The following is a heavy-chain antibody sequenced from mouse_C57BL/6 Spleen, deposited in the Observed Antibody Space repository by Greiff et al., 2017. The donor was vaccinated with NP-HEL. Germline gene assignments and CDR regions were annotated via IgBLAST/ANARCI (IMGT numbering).Heavy chain of an antibody. CDR3: ARGLVYYFDY. V-gene: IGHV1-4*01. CDR2: INPSSGYT. Sequence: QVQLQQSGAELARPGASVKMSCKASGYTFTSYTVHWVKQRPGQGLEWIGYINPSSGYTKYNQKFKDKATLTADKSSSTAYMQLSSLTSEDSAVYYCARGLVYYFDYWGQGTTLTVSS. D-gene: IGHD1-1*02. J-gene: IGHJ2*01. CDR1: GYTFTSYT.